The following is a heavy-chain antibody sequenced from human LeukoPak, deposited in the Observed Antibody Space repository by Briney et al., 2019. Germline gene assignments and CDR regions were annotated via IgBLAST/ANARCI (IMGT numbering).Heavy chain of an antibody. D-gene: IGHD6-19*01. CDR3: ARSPDSSGRDY. CDR2: IYYSGSP. J-gene: IGHJ4*02. Sequence: SETLSLTCTVSGGSVCSGSYSWSWSRQPPGKGLEWIGYIYYSGSPSYNPSLKSRVPISVDTSKNQFSLKLSSVTAADTAVYSCARSPDSSGRDYWGQGTLVTVSS. V-gene: IGHV4-61*01. CDR1: GGSVCSGSYS.